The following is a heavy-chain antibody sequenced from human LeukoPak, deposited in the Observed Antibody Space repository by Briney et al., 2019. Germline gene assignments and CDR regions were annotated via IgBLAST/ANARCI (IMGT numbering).Heavy chain of an antibody. D-gene: IGHD2-15*01. CDR2: ISAYNGKT. CDR1: GYTFTTYG. CDR3: ARDSGAARPGWFDP. V-gene: IGHV1-18*01. J-gene: IGHJ5*02. Sequence: ASVKVSCKASGYTFTTYGISWVRQAPGQGLEWMGWISAYNGKTNYAQKFQGRVTMTTDTSTSTAYMELRGLSSDDTAVYYCARDSGAARPGWFDPWGQGTLVTVSS.